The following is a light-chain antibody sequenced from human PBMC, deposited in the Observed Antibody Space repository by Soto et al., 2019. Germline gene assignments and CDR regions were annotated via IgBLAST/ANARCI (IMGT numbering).Light chain of an antibody. CDR1: QSVLYSSNNKNY. V-gene: IGKV4-1*01. CDR2: WAS. CDR3: QQYESTPPT. J-gene: IGKJ2*01. Sequence: DIVMTQSQDSLAVSLGERATINCKYSQSVLYSSNNKNYLAWYQQRPGQPPKLLIYWASTRESGVPDRFSGSGSGTDFTLTITSLQAEDVAVYYCQQYESTPPTLGQGTKLEIK.